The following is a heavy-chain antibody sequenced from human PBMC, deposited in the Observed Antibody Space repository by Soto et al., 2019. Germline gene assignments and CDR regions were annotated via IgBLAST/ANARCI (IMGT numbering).Heavy chain of an antibody. V-gene: IGHV3-64*01. CDR1: GFTFSSYA. J-gene: IGHJ6*03. D-gene: IGHD6-13*01. CDR2: ISNYGAHT. Sequence: GGSLRLSCAASGFTFSSYAMHWVRQAPGKGLEYVSGISNYGAHTDYAKSVKGRFTISRDNSENTLYLQMGSLRAKDMALYYCARRGYGSRWPNVYMDVWGKGTTVTVSS. CDR3: ARRGYGSRWPNVYMDV.